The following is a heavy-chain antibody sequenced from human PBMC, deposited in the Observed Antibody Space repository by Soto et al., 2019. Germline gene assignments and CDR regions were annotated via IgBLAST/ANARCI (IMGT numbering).Heavy chain of an antibody. Sequence: SETLSLTCAVYGGSFSGYYWSWIRQPPGKGLEWIGEINHSGSTNSNPSVKGRVTISVDTSKNQFSLNLTSATAADTAIYYCVRTTGHMTGFYYWGQGTLVTVSS. D-gene: IGHD3-9*01. CDR2: INHSGST. J-gene: IGHJ4*02. CDR3: VRTTGHMTGFYY. CDR1: GGSFSGYY. V-gene: IGHV4-34*01.